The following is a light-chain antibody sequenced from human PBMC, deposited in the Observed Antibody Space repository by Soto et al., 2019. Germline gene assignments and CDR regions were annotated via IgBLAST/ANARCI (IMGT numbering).Light chain of an antibody. Sequence: EVLLTQSPATLSLSPGERASLSCRASQSISTFLAWYQQRPGQTPRLLIYDASNRAPGIPARFSGSGSGTDFTLTISRLEPEDFAVYYCQQYGSSPSLTFGGGTKVDIK. CDR3: QQYGSSPSLT. CDR2: DAS. J-gene: IGKJ4*01. V-gene: IGKV3-20*01. CDR1: QSISTF.